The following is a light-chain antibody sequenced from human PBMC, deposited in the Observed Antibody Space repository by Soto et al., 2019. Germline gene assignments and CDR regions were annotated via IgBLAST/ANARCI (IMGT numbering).Light chain of an antibody. J-gene: IGLJ1*01. CDR3: SSFASTHTYV. CDR2: EVN. V-gene: IGLV2-14*02. CDR1: SSDVGSYNL. Sequence: QSVLTQPASVSGSPGQSISISCTGTSSDVGSYNLVSWYQQHPGTAPKLIIYEVNNRPSGVSHRFSGSKSGNTASLTISGLQAEDEADYYCSSFASTHTYVFGTGTKVTVL.